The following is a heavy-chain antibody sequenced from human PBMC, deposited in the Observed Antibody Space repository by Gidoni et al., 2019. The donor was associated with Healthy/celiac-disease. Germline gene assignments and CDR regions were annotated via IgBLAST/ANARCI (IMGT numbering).Heavy chain of an antibody. D-gene: IGHD2-15*01. Sequence: QVQLVESGGGLVKPGGSLRLSCAASGFTFSDYYMSWIRQAPGKGLEWVSYISSSSSYTNYADSVKGRFTISRDNAKNSLYLQMNSLRAEDTAVYYCARAGYCSGGSCYAFDYWGQGTLVTVSS. J-gene: IGHJ4*02. CDR3: ARAGYCSGGSCYAFDY. CDR2: ISSSSSYT. V-gene: IGHV3-11*05. CDR1: GFTFSDYY.